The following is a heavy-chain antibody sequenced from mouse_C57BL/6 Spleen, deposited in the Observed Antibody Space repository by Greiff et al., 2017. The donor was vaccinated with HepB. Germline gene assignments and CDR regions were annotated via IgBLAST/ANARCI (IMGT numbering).Heavy chain of an antibody. J-gene: IGHJ2*01. CDR3: ANYGSSGDFDY. CDR1: GYTFTSYW. V-gene: IGHV1-80*01. D-gene: IGHD1-1*01. Sequence: QVQLQQPGAELVRPGSSVKLSCKASGYTFTSYWMNWVKQRPGKGLEWIGQIYPGDGDTNYNGKFKGKATLTADKSSSTAYMQLSSLTSEDSAVYFCANYGSSGDFDYWGQGTTLTVSS. CDR2: IYPGDGDT.